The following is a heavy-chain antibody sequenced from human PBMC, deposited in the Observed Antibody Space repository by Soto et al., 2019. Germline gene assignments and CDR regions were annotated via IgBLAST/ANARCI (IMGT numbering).Heavy chain of an antibody. CDR3: AKDLRPGLVVPTKSGFDP. V-gene: IGHV3-23*01. Sequence: GGSLRLSCKASGFPFNTYAMTWFRQVPGMGLEWVSTTSNGGNTDFAESVRGRFTVSRDNSKNLLYLQMTNLRAEDAAIYFCAKDLRPGLVVPTKSGFDPWGQGTLVTVSS. D-gene: IGHD3-10*01. J-gene: IGHJ5*02. CDR1: GFPFNTYA. CDR2: TSNGGNT.